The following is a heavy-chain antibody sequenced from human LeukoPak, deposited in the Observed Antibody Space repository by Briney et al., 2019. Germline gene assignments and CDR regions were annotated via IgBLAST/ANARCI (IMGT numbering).Heavy chain of an antibody. J-gene: IGHJ5*02. V-gene: IGHV4-59*01. CDR1: GGSISSYY. CDR2: IYYSGST. D-gene: IGHD5-12*01. CDR3: ARGISLHSGYDWGFDP. Sequence: SETPSLTCTVSGGSISSYYWSWIRQPPGKGLEWIGYIYYSGSTNYNPSLKSRVTISVDTSKNQFSLKLSSVTAADTAVYYCARGISLHSGYDWGFDPWGQGTLVTVSS.